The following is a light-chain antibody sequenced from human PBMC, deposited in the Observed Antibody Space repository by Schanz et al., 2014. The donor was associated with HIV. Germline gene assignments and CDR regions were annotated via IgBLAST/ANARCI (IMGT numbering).Light chain of an antibody. Sequence: EIVLTQSPGTLSLSPGERATLSCRASQSVSSDYFAWYQQKSGQAPRLLIYATSFRAVGIPDRFSGSGSETDFTLTISGLEPEDFAVYYCQHYGDSRGTFGGGTEVDIK. V-gene: IGKV3-20*01. J-gene: IGKJ4*01. CDR3: QHYGDSRGT. CDR1: QSVSSDY. CDR2: ATS.